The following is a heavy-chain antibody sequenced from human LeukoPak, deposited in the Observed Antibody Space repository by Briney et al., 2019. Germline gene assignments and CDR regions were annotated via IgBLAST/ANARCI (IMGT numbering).Heavy chain of an antibody. V-gene: IGHV4-30-4*01. CDR1: GGSISSGDYY. J-gene: IGHJ4*02. Sequence: SETLSLTCTVSGGSISSGDYYWSWIRQPPGKGLEWIGYIYYSGSTYYNPSLKSRVTISVDTSKNQFSLKLSSVTAADTAVYYCARDVYCTNGVCKGYWGQGTLVTVSS. D-gene: IGHD2-8*01. CDR2: IYYSGST. CDR3: ARDVYCTNGVCKGY.